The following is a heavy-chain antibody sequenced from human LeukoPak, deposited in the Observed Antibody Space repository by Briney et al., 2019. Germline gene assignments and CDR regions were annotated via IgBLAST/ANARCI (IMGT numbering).Heavy chain of an antibody. CDR2: ISSSGSTI. V-gene: IGHV3-11*04. CDR3: ARFTITMTVVVPSFEY. CDR1: GFTFSDYY. Sequence: KPGGSLRLSGSASGFTFSDYYMSWIRQAPGKGLEGVSYISSSGSTIYYADSGKGRFTISKDNAKNSLYLQMNSLRAEDTAVYYCARFTITMTVVVPSFEYWGQGTLVTVSS. J-gene: IGHJ4*02. D-gene: IGHD3-22*01.